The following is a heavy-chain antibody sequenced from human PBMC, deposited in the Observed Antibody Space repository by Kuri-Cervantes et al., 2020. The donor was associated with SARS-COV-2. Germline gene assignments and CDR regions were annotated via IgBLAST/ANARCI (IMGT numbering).Heavy chain of an antibody. CDR1: GFTFSNYA. CDR2: ISGSGGST. D-gene: IGHD2-2*01. Sequence: GESLKISCAASGFTFSNYAMTWVRQAPGKGLEWVSAISGSGGSTYYADSVKGRFTISRDNSKNTLYLQMNSLRAEDTAVYYCAKDSGYQLHYVYYYYGMDVWGQGTTVTVSS. CDR3: AKDSGYQLHYVYYYYGMDV. J-gene: IGHJ6*02. V-gene: IGHV3-23*01.